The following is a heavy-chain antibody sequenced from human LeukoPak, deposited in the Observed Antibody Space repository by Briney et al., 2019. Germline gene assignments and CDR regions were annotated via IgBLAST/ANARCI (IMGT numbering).Heavy chain of an antibody. CDR3: ARAPHYDFWSGYRQGGLRYFDL. CDR2: INHSGST. J-gene: IGHJ2*01. Sequence: PSEALSLTCAVYGGSFSGYYWSWIRQPPGKRLEWIGEINHSGSTNYNPSLKSRVTISVDTSKNQFSLKLSSVTAADTAVYYCARAPHYDFWSGYRQGGLRYFDLWGRGTLVTVSS. CDR1: GGSFSGYY. V-gene: IGHV4-34*01. D-gene: IGHD3-3*01.